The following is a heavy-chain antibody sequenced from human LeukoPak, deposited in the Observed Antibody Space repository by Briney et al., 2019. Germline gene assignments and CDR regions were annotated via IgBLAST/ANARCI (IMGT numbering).Heavy chain of an antibody. Sequence: GGSLRLTCAASGLTFSSYAMGWVRQAPGKGLEWVSGIGASGGSTYYADSVKGRFTISRDNSKNTPYLQMNSLRTEDTAVYYCAKAEGYDILTGLDYWGQGTLVTVSS. CDR1: GLTFSSYA. CDR3: AKAEGYDILTGLDY. J-gene: IGHJ4*02. D-gene: IGHD3-9*01. V-gene: IGHV3-23*01. CDR2: IGASGGST.